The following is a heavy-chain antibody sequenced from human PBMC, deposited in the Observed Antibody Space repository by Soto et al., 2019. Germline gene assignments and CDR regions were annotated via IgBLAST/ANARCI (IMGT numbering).Heavy chain of an antibody. V-gene: IGHV4-31*03. D-gene: IGHD3-9*01. Sequence: SETLSLTCTVSGGSISSGGYYWSWIRQHPGKGLEWIGYVYYSGSTYYNPSLKSRVTISVDTSKNQFSLKLSSVTAADTAVYYCARGAPLGYYDIFVFDYWGQGTLVTVSS. CDR3: ARGAPLGYYDIFVFDY. J-gene: IGHJ4*02. CDR2: VYYSGST. CDR1: GGSISSGGYY.